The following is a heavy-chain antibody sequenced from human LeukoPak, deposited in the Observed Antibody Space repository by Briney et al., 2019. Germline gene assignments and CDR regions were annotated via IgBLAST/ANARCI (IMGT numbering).Heavy chain of an antibody. CDR3: ASVLNWFDP. V-gene: IGHV3-7*01. CDR2: IKQDGSEK. Sequence: AVSLRLSCAASGFTVSSYWMSWVRQAPGKGLEGVANIKQDGSEKYYVPSVKGRLTIPRANAKNALYLQMHRLRAEHTAVYYCASVLNWFDPWGQGPLVPVPS. J-gene: IGHJ5*02. CDR1: GFTVSSYW.